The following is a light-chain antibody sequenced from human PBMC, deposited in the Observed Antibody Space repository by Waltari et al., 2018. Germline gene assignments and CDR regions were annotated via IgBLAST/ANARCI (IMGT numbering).Light chain of an antibody. J-gene: IGLJ2*01. CDR2: EVS. CDR1: SSDVGGYNY. V-gene: IGLV2-8*01. Sequence: QSALTQPPSASGSPGQSVTISCTGTSSDVGGYNYVSWYQQHPGKVPKLMIYEVSKRPSGVPDRFSGSKSGNTASLTVSGLQAEDEADYYCSSYAGSNNLGVFGGVTKLTVL. CDR3: SSYAGSNNLGV.